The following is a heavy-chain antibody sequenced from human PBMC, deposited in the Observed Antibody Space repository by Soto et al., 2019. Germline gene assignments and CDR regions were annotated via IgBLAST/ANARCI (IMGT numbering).Heavy chain of an antibody. CDR2: INPNSGGT. Sequence: QVQLVQSGAEVKKPGASVKVSCKASGYTFTGYYMHWVRQAPGQGLEWMGWINPNSGGTNYAQKFQGWVTMTRDTSISTAYMELSRLRSDDTAVYYCARGHGYSGYDLAGYFDYWGQGTLVTVSS. CDR1: GYTFTGYY. D-gene: IGHD5-12*01. V-gene: IGHV1-2*04. CDR3: ARGHGYSGYDLAGYFDY. J-gene: IGHJ4*02.